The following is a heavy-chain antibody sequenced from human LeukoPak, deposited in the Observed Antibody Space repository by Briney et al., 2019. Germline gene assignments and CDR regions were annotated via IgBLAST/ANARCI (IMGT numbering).Heavy chain of an antibody. V-gene: IGHV3-11*04. CDR1: GLTFRDYY. Sequence: PGGSLRLSCAASGLTFRDYYMSLIRQAPGKGLEWVSYISGSGSTIYYADSVKGRFTISRDTAKNSLYLQMNSLRAEDTAMYYCTRDVGIYYDSSAQRYWGQGTLVTVSS. D-gene: IGHD3-22*01. J-gene: IGHJ4*02. CDR3: TRDVGIYYDSSAQRY. CDR2: ISGSGSTI.